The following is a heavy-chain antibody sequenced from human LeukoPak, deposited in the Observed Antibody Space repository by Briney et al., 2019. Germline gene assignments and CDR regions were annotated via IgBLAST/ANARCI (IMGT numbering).Heavy chain of an antibody. CDR1: GYTFTSNG. CDR3: ARDRGDYDYVWGTYRYGYFDY. CDR2: INAGNGDT. J-gene: IGHJ4*02. Sequence: ASVKVSCKASGYTFTSNGISWVRQAPGQRLEWMGWINAGNGDTKYLQEFQGRVTITRDTSASTAYMELSSLRSEDMAVYYCARDRGDYDYVWGTYRYGYFDYWGQGTLVTVSS. V-gene: IGHV1-3*03. D-gene: IGHD3-16*02.